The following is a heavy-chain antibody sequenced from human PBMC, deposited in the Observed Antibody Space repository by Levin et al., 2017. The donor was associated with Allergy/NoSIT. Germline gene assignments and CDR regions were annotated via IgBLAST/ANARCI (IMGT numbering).Heavy chain of an antibody. J-gene: IGHJ6*02. D-gene: IGHD1-26*01. Sequence: RSGGSLRLSCAASGFTFSSYAMSWVRQAPGKGLEWVSAISGSGGSTYYADSVKGRFTISRDNSKNTLYLQMNSLRAEDTAVYYCAKLKDSGSYYVHYGMDGWGQGTTVTVSS. CDR1: GFTFSSYA. V-gene: IGHV3-23*01. CDR2: ISGSGGST. CDR3: AKLKDSGSYYVHYGMDG.